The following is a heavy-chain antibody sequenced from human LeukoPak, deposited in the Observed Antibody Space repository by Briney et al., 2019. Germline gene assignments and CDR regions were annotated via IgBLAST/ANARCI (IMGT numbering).Heavy chain of an antibody. V-gene: IGHV4-34*01. CDR2: INHSGST. CDR3: ARDSSSTYFFDY. J-gene: IGHJ4*02. Sequence: SETLSLTCAVYGGSFNGYYWSWIRQPPGKGLEWIGEINHSGSTSYNLSLKSRVTMSVDTSKNQFSLKLSSVTAADTAVYYCARDSSSTYFFDYWGQGTLVTVSS. CDR1: GGSFNGYY. D-gene: IGHD2/OR15-2a*01.